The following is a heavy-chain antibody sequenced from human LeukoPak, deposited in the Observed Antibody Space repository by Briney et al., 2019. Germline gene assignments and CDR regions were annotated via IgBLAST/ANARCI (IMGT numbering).Heavy chain of an antibody. Sequence: SETLSLTCTVSGGSISGYYWSWIRQPPGKGLEWIGYIYYSGSGSTNYNPSLKSRVTISVDTSKNQFSLKLSSVTAADTAVYYCARRGGHGGSFDYWGQGTLVTVSS. CDR1: GGSISGYY. V-gene: IGHV4-59*08. J-gene: IGHJ4*02. CDR2: IYYSGSGST. CDR3: ARRGGHGGSFDY. D-gene: IGHD4-23*01.